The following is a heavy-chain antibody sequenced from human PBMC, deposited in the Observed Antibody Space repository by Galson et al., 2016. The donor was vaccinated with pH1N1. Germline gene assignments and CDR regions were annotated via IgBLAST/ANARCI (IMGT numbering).Heavy chain of an antibody. J-gene: IGHJ3*01. Sequence: LRLSCAASGFTFDDYSMNWVRQVPGKGLEWLSLITWNGATTYYAASVQGRFTISRDNAKNSVFLQMDNLRIEDTALYHCAKAVDTYMVSAFDVWGHGTVVAVSS. D-gene: IGHD5-18*01. V-gene: IGHV3-43*01. CDR2: ITWNGATT. CDR1: GFTFDDYS. CDR3: AKAVDTYMVSAFDV.